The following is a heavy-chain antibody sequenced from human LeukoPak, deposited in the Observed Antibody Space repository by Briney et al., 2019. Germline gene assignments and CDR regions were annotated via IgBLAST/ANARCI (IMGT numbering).Heavy chain of an antibody. J-gene: IGHJ5*02. CDR3: AREADCSSTSCYPWFDP. D-gene: IGHD2-2*01. CDR1: GYTFTDYY. Sequence: ASVKVSCKASGYTFTDYYMHWVRQAPGQGLEWMGWISAYNGNTNYAQKLQGRVTMTTDTSTSTAYMELRSLRSDDTAVYYCAREADCSSTSCYPWFDPWGQGTLVTVSS. CDR2: ISAYNGNT. V-gene: IGHV1-18*04.